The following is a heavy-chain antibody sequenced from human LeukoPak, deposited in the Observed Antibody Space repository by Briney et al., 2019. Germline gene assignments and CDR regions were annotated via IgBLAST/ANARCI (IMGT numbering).Heavy chain of an antibody. J-gene: IGHJ6*02. CDR1: GFTFSSYA. Sequence: GGSLRPSCAASGFTFSSYAMSWVRQAPGKGLEWVSAIRSIGGSTYYADSVKGRFTISRDNSKNTLYLQMNSLRVEDAAIYYCARETSTGDDYGMDVWGQGTTVTVSS. CDR2: IRSIGGST. CDR3: ARETSTGDDYGMDV. V-gene: IGHV3-23*01.